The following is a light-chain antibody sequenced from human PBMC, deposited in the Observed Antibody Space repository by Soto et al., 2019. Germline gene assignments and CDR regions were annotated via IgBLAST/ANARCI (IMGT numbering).Light chain of an antibody. V-gene: IGLV2-14*01. J-gene: IGLJ1*01. Sequence: QSALTQPASVSGSPGQSITISCTGTSSDVGGYNYVSWYQQHPGKAPKLMIYDVSNRPSGVSNRFSGSKSGNTASLTISGLQAEDEADYYCSPYTRSSTLYVFGTGTNVTVL. CDR1: SSDVGGYNY. CDR3: SPYTRSSTLYV. CDR2: DVS.